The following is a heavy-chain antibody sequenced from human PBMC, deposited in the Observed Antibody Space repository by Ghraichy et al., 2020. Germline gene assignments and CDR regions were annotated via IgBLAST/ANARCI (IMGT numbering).Heavy chain of an antibody. CDR1: GGSISSSSYY. Sequence: SETLSLTCTVSGGSISSSSYYWGWIRQPPGKGLEWIGSIYYSGSTYYNPSLKSRVTISVDTSKNQFSLKLSSVTAADTAVYYCARRSSTSQTLDYWGQGTLVTVSS. CDR3: ARRSSTSQTLDY. J-gene: IGHJ4*02. D-gene: IGHD2-2*01. CDR2: IYYSGST. V-gene: IGHV4-39*01.